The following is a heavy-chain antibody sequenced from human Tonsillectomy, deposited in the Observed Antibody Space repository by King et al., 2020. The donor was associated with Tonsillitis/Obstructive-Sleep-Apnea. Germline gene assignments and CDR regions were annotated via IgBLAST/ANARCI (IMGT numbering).Heavy chain of an antibody. CDR1: GFTFSDYY. CDR3: ARSGGTGTSAGAFDI. Sequence: VQLVESGGGLVKPGGSLRLSCAASGFTFSDYYMSWIRQAPGKGLEWVSHISSSSSYTNYAESVKGQFTVSRDNAKNSLYLQMNSLRADDTAVYYCARSGGTGTSAGAFDIWGQGTMVTVSS. V-gene: IGHV3-11*06. J-gene: IGHJ3*02. D-gene: IGHD1-7*01. CDR2: ISSSSSYT.